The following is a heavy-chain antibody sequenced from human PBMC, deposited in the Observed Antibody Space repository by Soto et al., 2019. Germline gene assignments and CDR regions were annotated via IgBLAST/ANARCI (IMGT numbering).Heavy chain of an antibody. V-gene: IGHV3-48*01. J-gene: IGHJ3*02. CDR3: ARSSRGAFDI. CDR2: ISSSSTTI. D-gene: IGHD3-10*01. CDR1: GFTFSSYG. Sequence: GGSLRLSCAASGFTFSSYGMNWVRQAPGKGLEWISHISSSSTTIHYADSVKGRFTISRDNAKNSLYLQMNSLKAEDTAVYYCARSSRGAFDIWGQGTMFTFSS.